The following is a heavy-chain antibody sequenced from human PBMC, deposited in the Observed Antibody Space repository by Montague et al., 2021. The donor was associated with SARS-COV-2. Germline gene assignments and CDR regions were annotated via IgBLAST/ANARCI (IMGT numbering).Heavy chain of an antibody. CDR3: AREMGDGRIDYHPRGWFDP. CDR1: GGSITNYY. Sequence: SETLSLTCTVSGGSITNYYWTWIRQPPGKGLEWIGHIYYSGSTNYSPSFKGRGTMSIDASKNQFSLKLNSVTAADTAVYFCAREMGDGRIDYHPRGWFDPWGQGTLVTVSS. CDR2: IYYSGST. J-gene: IGHJ5*02. V-gene: IGHV4-59*01. D-gene: IGHD3-16*01.